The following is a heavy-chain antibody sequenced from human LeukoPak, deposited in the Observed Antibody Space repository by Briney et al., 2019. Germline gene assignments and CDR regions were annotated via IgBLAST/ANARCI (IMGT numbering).Heavy chain of an antibody. CDR3: ARDYGDYVSWFDP. D-gene: IGHD4-17*01. CDR2: INWNGGST. CDR1: GFTFDDYG. V-gene: IGHV3-20*04. J-gene: IGHJ5*02. Sequence: GGSLRLSCAASGFTFDDYGISWVRQAPGKGLECVSGINWNGGSTGYADSVKGRFTIFRDNAKNSLYLQMNSLRAEDTALYYCARDYGDYVSWFDPWGQGTLVTVSS.